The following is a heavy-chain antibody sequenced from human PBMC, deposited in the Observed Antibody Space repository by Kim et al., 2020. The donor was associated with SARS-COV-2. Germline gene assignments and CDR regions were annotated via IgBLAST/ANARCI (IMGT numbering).Heavy chain of an antibody. CDR1: GGSISGYY. CDR3: ASDYSARAGWFYS. V-gene: IGHV4-59*01. J-gene: IGHJ5*01. CDR2: IYYSGST. D-gene: IGHD6-13*01. Sequence: SETLSLTCTVSGGSISGYYWSWIRQPPGKGLEWIGYIYYSGSTNYNPSLKSRVNISVDTSKNQFSLKLSSVTAAHTAVYYCASDYSARAGWFYSWGQGPLVTVSS.